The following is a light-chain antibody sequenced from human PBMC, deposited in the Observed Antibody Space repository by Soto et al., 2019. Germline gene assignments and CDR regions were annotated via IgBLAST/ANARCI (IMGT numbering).Light chain of an antibody. J-gene: IGLJ1*01. CDR2: DVT. Sequence: QSVLPQPPSASGSPGQSVAISCTGTSSDVGGYNYVSWYQQYPGKAPKLMIYDVTKRPSGVPDRFSGSKSGNTASLTVSGLQAEDEADYYCSSYAGTHVVFGTGTKVTVL. CDR3: SSYAGTHVV. V-gene: IGLV2-8*01. CDR1: SSDVGGYNY.